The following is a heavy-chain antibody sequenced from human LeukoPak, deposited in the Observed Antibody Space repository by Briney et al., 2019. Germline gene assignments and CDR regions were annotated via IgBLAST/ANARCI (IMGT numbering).Heavy chain of an antibody. CDR2: IKQDGSEK. J-gene: IGHJ4*02. D-gene: IGHD5-18*01. CDR3: ARGQNTAMVQFDY. CDR1: GFTFSSYW. Sequence: GGSLRLSCAASGFTFSSYWMSWVRQAPGKGLEWVANIKQDGSEKYYVDSVKGRFTISRDNSKNTLYLQMNSLRAEDTAVYYCARGQNTAMVQFDYWGQGTLVTVSS. V-gene: IGHV3-7*01.